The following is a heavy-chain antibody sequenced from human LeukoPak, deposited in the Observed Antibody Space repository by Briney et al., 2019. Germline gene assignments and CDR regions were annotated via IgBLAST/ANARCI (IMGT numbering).Heavy chain of an antibody. CDR3: AKDGTTYGSGSYYY. V-gene: IGHV3-23*01. CDR1: GFTFSRYA. Sequence: PRGSLRLSCAASGFTFSRYAMSWVRQAPGKGLEWVSGISDAGGSTHYADFVKGRFTISRDNSRNTLYLQMNSLRAEDTAVYYCAKDGTTYGSGSYYYWGQGTLVTVSS. CDR2: ISDAGGST. J-gene: IGHJ4*02. D-gene: IGHD3-10*01.